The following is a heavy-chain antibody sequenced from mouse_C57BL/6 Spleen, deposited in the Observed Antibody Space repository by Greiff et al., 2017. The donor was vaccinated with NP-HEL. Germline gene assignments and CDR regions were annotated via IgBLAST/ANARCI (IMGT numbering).Heavy chain of an antibody. J-gene: IGHJ4*01. V-gene: IGHV1-26*01. D-gene: IGHD2-2*01. CDR1: GYTFTDYY. CDR3: ARWLRHAMDY. CDR2: INPNNGGT. Sequence: VQLQQSGPELVKPGASVKISCKASGYTFTDYYMNWVKQSHGKSLEWIGDINPNNGGTSYNQKFKGKATLTVDKSSSTAYMELRSLTSEDSAVYYCARWLRHAMDYWGQGTSVTVSS.